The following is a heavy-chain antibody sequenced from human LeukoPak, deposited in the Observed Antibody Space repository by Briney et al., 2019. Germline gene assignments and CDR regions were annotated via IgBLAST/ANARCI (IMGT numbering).Heavy chain of an antibody. CDR2: INTNTGNP. J-gene: IGHJ6*02. V-gene: IGHV7-4-1*02. D-gene: IGHD3-22*01. CDR3: ARVRYDSSAFDYGMDV. CDR1: GYAFTSYA. Sequence: ASVKVSCKASGYAFTSYAMNWVRQTPGQRLEWMGWINTNTGNPTYAQGFTGRFVFSLDTSVSTAYLQISSLKAEDTAVYYCARVRYDSSAFDYGMDVWGQGTTVTVSS.